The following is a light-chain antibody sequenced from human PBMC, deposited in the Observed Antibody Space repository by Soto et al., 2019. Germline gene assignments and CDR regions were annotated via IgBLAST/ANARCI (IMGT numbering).Light chain of an antibody. CDR2: DVN. Sequence: QSALTQPASVSGSPAQSITISCTGTSSDVGGYDFVSWYQHHPGKAPKLLIYDVNNRPSGLSDRFSGSKSGNTASLTISGLQTEDEADYYCSSYTSSHTRVFGTGTKVTVL. CDR1: SSDVGGYDF. J-gene: IGLJ1*01. CDR3: SSYTSSHTRV. V-gene: IGLV2-14*01.